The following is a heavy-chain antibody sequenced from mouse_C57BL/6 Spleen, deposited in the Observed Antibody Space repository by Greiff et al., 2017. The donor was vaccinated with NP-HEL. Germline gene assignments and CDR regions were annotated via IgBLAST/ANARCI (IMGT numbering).Heavy chain of an antibody. CDR2: INPNNGGT. Sequence: VQLKESGPELVKPGASVKIPCKASGYTFTDYNMDWVKQSHGKSLEWIGDINPNNGGTIYNQKFKGKATLTVDKSSSTAYMELRSLTSEDTAVYYCARGDYYGSQGYFDVWGTGTTVTVSS. D-gene: IGHD1-1*01. CDR1: GYTFTDYN. CDR3: ARGDYYGSQGYFDV. V-gene: IGHV1-18*01. J-gene: IGHJ1*03.